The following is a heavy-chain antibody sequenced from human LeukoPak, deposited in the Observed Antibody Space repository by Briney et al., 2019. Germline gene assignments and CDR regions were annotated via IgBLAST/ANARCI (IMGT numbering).Heavy chain of an antibody. D-gene: IGHD2-2*01. CDR3: ACRSRTTHTFDY. V-gene: IGHV4-34*01. CDR2: INHSGST. J-gene: IGHJ4*02. CDR1: GGSFSGYY. Sequence: SETLSLTCAVYGGSFSGYYWSWIRQPPGKGLEWIGEINHSGSTNYNPSLKSRVTISVDTSKNQFSLKLSSVTAADTAVYYCACRSRTTHTFDYWGQGTLVTVSS.